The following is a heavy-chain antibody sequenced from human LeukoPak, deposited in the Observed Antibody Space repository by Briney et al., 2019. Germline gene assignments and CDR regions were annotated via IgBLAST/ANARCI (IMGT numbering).Heavy chain of an antibody. CDR1: GFTFSTYA. CDR2: IGTSVSSI. CDR3: AKRAMNSGSPREFDY. D-gene: IGHD1-26*01. Sequence: GASLRLSCAASGFTFSTYAMHWVRQAPGRGLKWVSAIGTSVSSIYYADSVKGRFTISRDNSKKTVYLQMNNLRGDDTAVYYCAKRAMNSGSPREFDYWGQGTLVTVSS. V-gene: IGHV3-23*01. J-gene: IGHJ4*02.